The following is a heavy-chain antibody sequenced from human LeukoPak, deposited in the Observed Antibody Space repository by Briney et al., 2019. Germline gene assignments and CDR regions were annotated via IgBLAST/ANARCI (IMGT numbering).Heavy chain of an antibody. CDR3: ARGGMTPFDY. J-gene: IGHJ4*02. Sequence: KVSCKASGGTFSSYAISWVRQAPGQGLEWMGRIIPILGIANYAQKFQGRVTITADKSTSTAYMELSSLRSEDTAVYYCARGGMTPFDYWGQGTLVTVSS. D-gene: IGHD3-16*01. CDR2: IIPILGIA. V-gene: IGHV1-69*04. CDR1: GGTFSSYA.